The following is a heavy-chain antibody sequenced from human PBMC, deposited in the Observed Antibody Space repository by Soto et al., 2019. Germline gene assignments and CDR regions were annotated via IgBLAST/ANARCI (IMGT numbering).Heavy chain of an antibody. V-gene: IGHV5-10-1*01. CDR2: IDPTDSYT. CDR3: ARLPVLSLVAVWGFDY. J-gene: IGHJ4*02. CDR1: GYIFTSYW. Sequence: GASLKISCQVSGYIFTSYWISWVRQMPGKGLEWMGRIDPTDSYTDYSPSFQGHVTISVDKSINTAYLQWSSLKASDSAMYYCARLPVLSLVAVWGFDYWGLGTLVTVSS. D-gene: IGHD3-16*01.